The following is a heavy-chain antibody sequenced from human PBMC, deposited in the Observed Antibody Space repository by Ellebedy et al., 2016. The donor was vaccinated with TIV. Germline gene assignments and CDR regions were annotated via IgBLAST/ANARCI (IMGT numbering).Heavy chain of an antibody. D-gene: IGHD6-6*01. Sequence: MPSETLSLTCAVSGGSISSSNWWSWVRQPPGKGLEWIGEIYHSGSTNYNPSLKSRVTISVDKSKNQFSLKLSCVTAADTAVYYSYSSSSHFDNWFDPWGQGTLVTVSS. CDR3: YSSSSHFDNWFDP. CDR2: IYHSGST. CDR1: GGSISSSNW. V-gene: IGHV4-4*02. J-gene: IGHJ5*02.